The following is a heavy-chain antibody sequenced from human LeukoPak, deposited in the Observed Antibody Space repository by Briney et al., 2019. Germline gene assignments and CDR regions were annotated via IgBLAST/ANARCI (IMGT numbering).Heavy chain of an antibody. D-gene: IGHD2-21*01. CDR1: GVRFSHHA. CDR3: VKDVQRGFDSLDH. J-gene: IGHJ4*02. CDR2: IWSDGSER. V-gene: IGHV3-33*06. Sequence: PGGSLRLSCATSGVRFSHHAMHWVRQAPGKGLEWVAVIWSDGSERYYADSVKGRFAISRDDSQKMVYLQMNSLRPEDTAVYYCVKDVQRGFDSLDHWGQGTLVAVSS.